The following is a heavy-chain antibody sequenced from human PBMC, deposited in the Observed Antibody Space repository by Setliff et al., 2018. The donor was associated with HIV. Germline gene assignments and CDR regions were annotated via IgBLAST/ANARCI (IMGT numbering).Heavy chain of an antibody. CDR1: GGSINSGNYY. CDR3: ARDPHYFDTSGHYSWFYFDY. V-gene: IGHV4-39*07. D-gene: IGHD3-22*01. J-gene: IGHJ4*02. Sequence: KTSETLSLTRSVSGGSINSGNYYWGWIRQPPGKGLEWIGSISSSGSTTYHPSLRSRVTVSAATSKNQFSLKLTSVTAADTAVYFCARDPHYFDTSGHYSWFYFDYWGQGTLVTVSS. CDR2: ISSSGST.